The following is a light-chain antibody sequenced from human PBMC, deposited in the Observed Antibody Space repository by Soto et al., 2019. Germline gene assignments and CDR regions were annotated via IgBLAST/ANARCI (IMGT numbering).Light chain of an antibody. J-gene: IGLJ2*01. CDR2: EVN. V-gene: IGLV2-23*02. CDR1: SSYVGSDNL. CDR3: SSARSYIHVV. Sequence: QSALTQPASVSGSPGQSITISCTGTSSYVGSDNLVSWFQQHPGKAPKLMIYEVNKRPSEVSNRFSGSKSGNTASLTISGLQAEDEADYYCSSARSYIHVVFGGGTKLTVL.